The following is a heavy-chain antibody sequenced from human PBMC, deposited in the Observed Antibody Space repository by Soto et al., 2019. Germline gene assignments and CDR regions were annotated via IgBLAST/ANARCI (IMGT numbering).Heavy chain of an antibody. CDR2: ISGGGNDR. Sequence: VQLLESGGSLVQPGGSLTLSCAASGFPFSSYAMSWVRQTPEKGLEWVAGISGGGNDRYYADFVQGRFTFSRDNARNILYLQMNSLRADDTAMYFCARSLFIVAPANEPFDYWGQGTLGTVSS. CDR3: ARSLFIVAPANEPFDY. J-gene: IGHJ4*02. V-gene: IGHV3-23*01. D-gene: IGHD2-21*01. CDR1: GFPFSSYA.